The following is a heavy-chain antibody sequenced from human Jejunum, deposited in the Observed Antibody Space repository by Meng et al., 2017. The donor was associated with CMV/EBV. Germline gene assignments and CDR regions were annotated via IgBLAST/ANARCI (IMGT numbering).Heavy chain of an antibody. J-gene: IGHJ4*02. Sequence: TNTNFHWAWIRQPPGKGLEWIGSIYYTGSAYYTPSLNSRVTISRDTSKNQFSLKLNSVTAADTAVYYCARGNEDFWSGYQGTFDYWGQGTLVTVSS. D-gene: IGHD3-3*01. CDR3: ARGNEDFWSGYQGTFDY. CDR2: IYYTGSA. CDR1: TNTNFH. V-gene: IGHV4-39*07.